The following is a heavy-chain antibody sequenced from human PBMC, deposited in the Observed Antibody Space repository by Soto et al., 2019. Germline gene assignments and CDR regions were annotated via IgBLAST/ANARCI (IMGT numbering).Heavy chain of an antibody. Sequence: QVQLVQSGAEVKKPGSSVKVSCKASGGTFSSYTISWVRQAPGQGREWMGRIIPILGIANYAQKFQGRVTITADKSTSTAYMELSSLRSEDTAVYYCARWDSRGYSGYDFSFDYWGQGTLVTVSS. CDR2: IIPILGIA. J-gene: IGHJ4*02. D-gene: IGHD5-12*01. CDR3: ARWDSRGYSGYDFSFDY. CDR1: GGTFSSYT. V-gene: IGHV1-69*02.